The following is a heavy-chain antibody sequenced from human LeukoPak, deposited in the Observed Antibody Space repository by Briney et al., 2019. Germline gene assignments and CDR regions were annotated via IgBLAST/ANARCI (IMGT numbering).Heavy chain of an antibody. Sequence: ASVKVSCKASGYTFTGFYMHWVRQPPGQGLERMGWINPNSGGTNYAQKFQGRVTMTRDTSISTAYMELSRMRSDATAADLCSRRLFMVGGVITRDHDAFDIWEQGRIVTVSS. CDR1: GYTFTGFY. CDR3: SRRLFMVGGVITRDHDAFDI. J-gene: IGHJ3*02. D-gene: IGHD3-10*01. CDR2: INPNSGGT. V-gene: IGHV1-2*02.